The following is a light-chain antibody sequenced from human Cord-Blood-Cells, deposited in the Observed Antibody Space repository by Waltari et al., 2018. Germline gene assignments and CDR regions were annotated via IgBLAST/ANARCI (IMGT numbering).Light chain of an antibody. CDR1: SSDVGSYNL. J-gene: IGLJ3*02. CDR3: CSYAGSSTWV. Sequence: QSALTQPASVSGSPGPSITISCTGTSSDVGSYNLVSWYQQHPGKAPKLMIDEGSKRPSGVSNRFSGSKSGNTASLTISGLQAEDEADYYCCSYAGSSTWVFGGGTKLTVL. CDR2: EGS. V-gene: IGLV2-23*01.